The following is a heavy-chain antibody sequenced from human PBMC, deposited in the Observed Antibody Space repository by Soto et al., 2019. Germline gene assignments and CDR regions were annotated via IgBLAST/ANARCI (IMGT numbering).Heavy chain of an antibody. CDR3: ARLLVVAATNDDY. CDR1: GYTFTSYY. Sequence: QVQLVQSGAEVKKPGASVKVSCKASGYTFTSYYMYWVRQAPGQGLEWMGIMNASGGSTSYAQKFQGRATMTRDTSTSTGYKELSSLRSEDTAVDYCARLLVVAATNDDYWGQGTLVTVSS. D-gene: IGHD2-15*01. V-gene: IGHV1-46*01. CDR2: MNASGGST. J-gene: IGHJ4*02.